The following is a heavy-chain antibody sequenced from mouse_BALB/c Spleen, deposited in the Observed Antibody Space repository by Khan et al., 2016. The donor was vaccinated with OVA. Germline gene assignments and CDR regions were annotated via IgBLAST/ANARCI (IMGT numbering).Heavy chain of an antibody. CDR1: GFSLSRYN. J-gene: IGHJ4*01. CDR2: IWGGGGT. D-gene: IGHD2-14*01. CDR3: ARAYYRYYGYYAMDY. Sequence: VELVESGPGLVAPSQSLSITCTVSGFSLSRYNIHWVRQPPGKGLEWLGMIWGGGGTDYNSTLKSRLSISKDNSKRQVFLKMNSLQTDDSAMYYCARAYYRYYGYYAMDYWGQGTSVTVSS. V-gene: IGHV2-6-4*01.